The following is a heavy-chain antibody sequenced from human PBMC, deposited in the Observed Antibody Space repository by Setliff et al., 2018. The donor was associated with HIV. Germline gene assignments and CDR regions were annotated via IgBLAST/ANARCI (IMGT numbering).Heavy chain of an antibody. CDR1: GYTFINYH. CDR2: ISASTVNT. D-gene: IGHD3-10*01. CDR3: ARVPVSSYYYYMDV. J-gene: IGHJ6*03. Sequence: ASVKVSCKASGYTFINYHITWVRQAPGQGLEWVGSISASTVNTNYTQGRVTMTTDISTSTAYMELRSLRSADTAVYYCARVPVSSYYYYMDVWGQGILVTVSS. V-gene: IGHV1-18*01.